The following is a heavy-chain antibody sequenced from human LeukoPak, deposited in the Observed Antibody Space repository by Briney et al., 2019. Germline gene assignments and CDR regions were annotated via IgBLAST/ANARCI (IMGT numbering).Heavy chain of an antibody. CDR1: GYTFTGYY. V-gene: IGHV1-2*06. Sequence: ASVKVSCKASGYTFTGYYMHWVRQAPGQGLEWMGRIIPNSGGTKYAQKFQGRVTMTRDTSITTAYMKLSRLRSDDTAVYYCARDRAYDREFDSWGQGTLVTVSS. CDR2: IIPNSGGT. J-gene: IGHJ4*02. CDR3: ARDRAYDREFDS. D-gene: IGHD3-3*01.